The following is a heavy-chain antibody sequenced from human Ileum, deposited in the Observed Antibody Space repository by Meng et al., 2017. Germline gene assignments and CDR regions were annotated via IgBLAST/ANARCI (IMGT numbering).Heavy chain of an antibody. Sequence: GSLRLSCTVSGDSFTGGAYYWGWIRQPPGKGLEWIGSLYYNGNNYYNPSLRGRATISIDTSKKQFSLKLNSVTAADTAVYYCGKAPDYWGQGT. CDR3: GKAPDY. J-gene: IGHJ4*02. V-gene: IGHV4-39*07. CDR1: GDSFTGGAYY. CDR2: LYYNGNN.